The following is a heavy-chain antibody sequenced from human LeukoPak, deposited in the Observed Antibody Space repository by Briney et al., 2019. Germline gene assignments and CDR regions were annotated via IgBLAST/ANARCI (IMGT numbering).Heavy chain of an antibody. J-gene: IGHJ4*02. D-gene: IGHD6-13*01. CDR1: GFTFSSYA. Sequence: GGSLRLSWAASGFTFSSYAMSWVRQAPGKGLEGVSAISGSGGSTYYADSVKGRFTISRDNSKNTLYLQMNSLRAEDTAVYYCAKFPSSSWYIFSVYWGQGTLVTVSS. V-gene: IGHV3-23*01. CDR3: AKFPSSSWYIFSVY. CDR2: ISGSGGST.